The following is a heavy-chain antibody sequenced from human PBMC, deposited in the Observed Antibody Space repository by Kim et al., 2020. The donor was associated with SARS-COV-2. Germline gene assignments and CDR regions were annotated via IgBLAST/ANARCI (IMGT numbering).Heavy chain of an antibody. Sequence: VKGRFDISRDNSKNTLDLQMNSLRAEDTAVYYCAKDYQQIQLWFSYYFDYWGQGTMVTVSS. J-gene: IGHJ4*02. D-gene: IGHD5-18*01. CDR3: AKDYQQIQLWFSYYFDY. V-gene: IGHV3-30*02.